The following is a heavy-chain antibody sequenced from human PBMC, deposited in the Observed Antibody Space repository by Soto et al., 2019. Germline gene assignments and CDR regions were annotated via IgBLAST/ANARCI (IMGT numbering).Heavy chain of an antibody. V-gene: IGHV4-31*03. CDR2: IYYSGST. CDR1: GGSISSGGYY. CDR3: ARDYYDSSGPANNWFDP. J-gene: IGHJ5*02. Sequence: PSETLSLTCTVSGGSISSGGYYWSWIRQHPGKGLEWIGYIYYSGSTYYNPSLKSRVTISVDTSKNQFSLKLSSVTAADTAVYYCARDYYDSSGPANNWFDPWGQGTLVTVS. D-gene: IGHD3-22*01.